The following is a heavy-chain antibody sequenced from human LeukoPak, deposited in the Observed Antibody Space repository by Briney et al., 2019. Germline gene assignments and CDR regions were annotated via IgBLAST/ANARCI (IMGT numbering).Heavy chain of an antibody. CDR3: ARHQSGPLDAFDI. J-gene: IGHJ3*02. CDR2: IYYSGST. Sequence: PSETLSLTCTVSGASISSDFWSWIRQPPGKGLEWIGYIYYSGSTNYNPSLKSRVTISVDTSKNQFSLKLSSVTAADTAVYYCARHQSGPLDAFDIWGQGTMVTVSS. CDR1: GASISSDF. V-gene: IGHV4-59*08.